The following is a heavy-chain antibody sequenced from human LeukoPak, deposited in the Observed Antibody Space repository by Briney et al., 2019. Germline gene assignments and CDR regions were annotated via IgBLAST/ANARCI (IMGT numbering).Heavy chain of an antibody. V-gene: IGHV3-23*01. CDR1: GFTFSSSA. Sequence: GGSLRLSCAASGFTFSSSAMSWVRQAPGKGLEWVSAISNNGGYTYYADSVKGRFTISRDNSKNTLYLQMNSLRAEDTAVYYCAKGDRLAVRAPMDVWGQGTMVTVSS. CDR3: AKGDRLAVRAPMDV. D-gene: IGHD3-10*01. CDR2: ISNNGGYT. J-gene: IGHJ6*02.